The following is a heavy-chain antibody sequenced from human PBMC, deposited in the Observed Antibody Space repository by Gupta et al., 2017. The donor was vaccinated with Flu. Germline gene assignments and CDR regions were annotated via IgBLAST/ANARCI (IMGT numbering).Heavy chain of an antibody. CDR1: GFTFSSYA. V-gene: IGHV3-23*01. Sequence: EVQLLESGGGLVQPGGSLRLSCAASGFTFSSYAMSWVRQAPGKGLEWVSVIGGSGGSAYYADSVKGRFTISRDNSKNTLYLQMNSLRAEDTAVYYCAKEKDSSGWYIDHWGQGTLVTVSS. CDR3: AKEKDSSGWYIDH. D-gene: IGHD6-19*01. CDR2: IGGSGGSA. J-gene: IGHJ4*02.